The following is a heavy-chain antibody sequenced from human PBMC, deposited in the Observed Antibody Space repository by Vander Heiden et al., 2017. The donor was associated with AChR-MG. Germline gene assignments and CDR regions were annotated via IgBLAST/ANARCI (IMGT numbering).Heavy chain of an antibody. D-gene: IGHD6-6*01. CDR2: ISYDGSNK. Sequence: QVQLVESGGGVVQPGRSLRLSCAASGFTFSSYAMHWVRQAPGKGLEWVAVISYDGSNKYYADSVKGRFTISRDNSKNTLYLQMNSLRAEDTAVYYCARVKQLRWFDPWGQGTLVTVSS. CDR3: ARVKQLRWFDP. CDR1: GFTFSSYA. V-gene: IGHV3-30-3*01. J-gene: IGHJ5*02.